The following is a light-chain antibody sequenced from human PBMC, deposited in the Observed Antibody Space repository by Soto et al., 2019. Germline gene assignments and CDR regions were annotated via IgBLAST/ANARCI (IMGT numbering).Light chain of an antibody. Sequence: QSALTQPASVSGSPGQSITISCTGTSSDVGGYNYVSWYQQHPGKAPKLMIYEVSSRPSGVSNRFSGSKSGNTASLTISGLQAEDEADYYCSSYTSSGTLVFGGGTKVTVL. CDR1: SSDVGGYNY. CDR3: SSYTSSGTLV. CDR2: EVS. V-gene: IGLV2-14*01. J-gene: IGLJ3*02.